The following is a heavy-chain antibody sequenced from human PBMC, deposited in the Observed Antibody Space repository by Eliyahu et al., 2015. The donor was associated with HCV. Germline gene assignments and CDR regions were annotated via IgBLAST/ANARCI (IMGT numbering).Heavy chain of an antibody. CDR3: ARVGYFHNSGYAGYYFDD. D-gene: IGHD3-22*01. J-gene: IGHJ4*02. CDR2: IRGSSSYK. CDR1: GFTFSDYY. Sequence: QVQLVESGGGLVKPGGSLRLSCAASGFTFSDYYMTWIRQSPGKGLECISYIRGSSSYKTYADSVKGRFTISRDNAKNSLYLQMNSLRAEDTAVYYCARVGYFHNSGYAGYYFDDWGQGTLVTVSS. V-gene: IGHV3-11*06.